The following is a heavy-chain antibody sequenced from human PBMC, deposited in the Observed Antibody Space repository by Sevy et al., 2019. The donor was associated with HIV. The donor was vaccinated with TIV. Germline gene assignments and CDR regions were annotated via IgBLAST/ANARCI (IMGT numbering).Heavy chain of an antibody. J-gene: IGHJ4*02. Sequence: GESLKISCAASGFTFSSYAMSWVRQAPGKGLEWVSAISGSGGSTYYADSVKGRFTISRDNSKNTLYLQMNSLRAEDTAVYYCAKDQGRAYYYDSSGYFPFDYWGQGTLVTVSS. CDR3: AKDQGRAYYYDSSGYFPFDY. CDR2: ISGSGGST. D-gene: IGHD3-22*01. CDR1: GFTFSSYA. V-gene: IGHV3-23*01.